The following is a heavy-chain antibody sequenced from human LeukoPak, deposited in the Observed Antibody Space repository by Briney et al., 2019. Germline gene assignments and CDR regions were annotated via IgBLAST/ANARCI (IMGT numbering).Heavy chain of an antibody. D-gene: IGHD5-18*01. Sequence: GGSLRLSCVASGFTFSSRDWMTWVRQAPGKGLEWVANIKQDGSEKNYVDSVKGRFTISRDNAKSSVDLQMNSLRAEDTAVYYCAKVKSGYSYGIIGKIRLYFDYWGQGTLVTVSS. CDR3: AKVKSGYSYGIIGKIRLYFDY. J-gene: IGHJ4*02. V-gene: IGHV3-7*03. CDR2: IKQDGSEK. CDR1: GFTFSSRDW.